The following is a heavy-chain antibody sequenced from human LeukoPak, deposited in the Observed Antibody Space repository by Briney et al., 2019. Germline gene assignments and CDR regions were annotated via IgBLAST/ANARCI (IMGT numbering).Heavy chain of an antibody. J-gene: IGHJ4*02. CDR3: AKERSGTYFRYFDY. D-gene: IGHD1-26*01. V-gene: IGHV3-30*02. CDR1: GFTFSSYG. Sequence: GGSLRLSCAASGFTFSSYGMHWVRQAPGKGLEWVAFIRYDGSNKYYADSVKGRFTISRDNSKNTLYLQLNSLRAEDTAIYYCAKERSGTYFRYFDYWGQETLVTVSS. CDR2: IRYDGSNK.